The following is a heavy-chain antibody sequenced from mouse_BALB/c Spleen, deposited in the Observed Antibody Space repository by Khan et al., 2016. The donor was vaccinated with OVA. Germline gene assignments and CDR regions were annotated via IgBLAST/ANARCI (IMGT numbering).Heavy chain of an antibody. D-gene: IGHD2-10*01. V-gene: IGHV2-6-1*01. J-gene: IGHJ4*01. CDR1: GFSLTNYG. CDR3: ARQPYYHYYIMDY. CDR2: IWSDGST. Sequence: QVQLKESGPGLVAPSQSLSITCTVSGFSLTNYGVHWVRQPPGKGLEWLVVIWSDGSTTYDSALKSRLTISKDNSKSQVFLEMDSLQTDDTAMYYCARQPYYHYYIMDYWVKEPQSPSPQ.